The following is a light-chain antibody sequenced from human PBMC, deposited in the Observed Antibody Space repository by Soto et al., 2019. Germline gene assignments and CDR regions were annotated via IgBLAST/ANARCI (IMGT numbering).Light chain of an antibody. CDR1: QSISLS. J-gene: IGKJ1*01. Sequence: DIRMTQSPSTLSAFVGDRVTITCRASQSISLSLAWYQQKPGKAPDLLISDASNLERGVPSRFSGSGSGTEFTLTISSLQPDDFATYYCQQYNSYSRTLGQGTKVDIK. CDR3: QQYNSYSRT. V-gene: IGKV1-5*01. CDR2: DAS.